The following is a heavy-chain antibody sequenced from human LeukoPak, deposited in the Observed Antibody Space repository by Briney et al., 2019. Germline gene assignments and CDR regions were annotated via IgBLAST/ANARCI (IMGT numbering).Heavy chain of an antibody. J-gene: IGHJ4*02. Sequence: LVKVSCKASGGTFSSYAISWVRQAPGQGLEWMGRIIPILGIANYAQKFQGRVTITADKSTSTAYMELSSLRSEDTAVYYCAREGGYDSPVDYWGQGTLVTVSS. V-gene: IGHV1-69*04. D-gene: IGHD5-12*01. CDR1: GGTFSSYA. CDR2: IIPILGIA. CDR3: AREGGYDSPVDY.